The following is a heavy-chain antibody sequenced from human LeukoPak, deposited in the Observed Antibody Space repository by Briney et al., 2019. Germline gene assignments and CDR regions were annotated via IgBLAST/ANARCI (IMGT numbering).Heavy chain of an antibody. V-gene: IGHV4-39*07. J-gene: IGHJ3*02. Sequence: SETLSLTCTVSGGSISGSSYYWGWIRQPPGKGLEWIGSIYYSGSTYYNPSLKSRVTISVDTSKNQFSLKLSSVTAADTAVYYCASPTRWGVPAAVLDAFDIWGQGTMVTVSS. D-gene: IGHD2-2*01. CDR1: GGSISGSSYY. CDR3: ASPTRWGVPAAVLDAFDI. CDR2: IYYSGST.